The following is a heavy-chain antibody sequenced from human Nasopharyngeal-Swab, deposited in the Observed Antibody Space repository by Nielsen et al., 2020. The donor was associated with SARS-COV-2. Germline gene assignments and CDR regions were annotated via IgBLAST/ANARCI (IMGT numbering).Heavy chain of an antibody. CDR2: INAGNGNT. CDR3: ARDPGAAAGLHYYYYYGMDV. D-gene: IGHD6-13*01. J-gene: IGHJ6*02. Sequence: WVRQAPGQRLEWMGWINAGNGNTKYSQKFQGRVTITRDTSASTAYMELSSLRSEDTAVYYCARDPGAAAGLHYYYYYGMDVWGQGITVTVSS. V-gene: IGHV1-3*01.